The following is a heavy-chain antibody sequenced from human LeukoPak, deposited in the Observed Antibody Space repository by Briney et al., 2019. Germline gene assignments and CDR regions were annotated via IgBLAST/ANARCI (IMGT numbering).Heavy chain of an antibody. V-gene: IGHV3-23*01. CDR2: TSGSASST. Sequence: GGSLRLSCAASGFTFSNYAMSWVRQAPGKGLEWVSATSGSASSTYHADSVKGRFTISRDNSKNMLYLQMNSLRADDTAVYYCAKDRGWGLRITMIVVVRGAFDIWGQGTMVTVSS. J-gene: IGHJ3*02. CDR1: GFTFSNYA. CDR3: AKDRGWGLRITMIVVVRGAFDI. D-gene: IGHD3-22*01.